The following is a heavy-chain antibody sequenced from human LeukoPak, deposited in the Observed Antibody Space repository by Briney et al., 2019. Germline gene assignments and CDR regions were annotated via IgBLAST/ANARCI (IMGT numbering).Heavy chain of an antibody. CDR2: INGDGSGT. V-gene: IGHV3-74*01. J-gene: IGHJ3*02. CDR1: GFTFSSYW. D-gene: IGHD5-18*01. CDR3: ARGAWIQLWFDAFDI. Sequence: GGSLRLSCSASGFTFSSYWMHWVRQAPGKGLVWVSHINGDGSGTTYADSVKGRLTISRDNAKNTLDLQMNSLRGEDTAVYYCARGAWIQLWFDAFDIWGQGTMVTVSS.